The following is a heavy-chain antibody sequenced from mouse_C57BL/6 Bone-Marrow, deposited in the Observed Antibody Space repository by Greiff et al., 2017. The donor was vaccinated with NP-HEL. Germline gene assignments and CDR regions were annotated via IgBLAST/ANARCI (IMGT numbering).Heavy chain of an antibody. V-gene: IGHV14-4*01. CDR3: TTEIYYDHY. CDR1: GSNIKDDY. Sequence: EVQLQESGAELVRPGASVKLSCTASGSNIKDDYMHWVKQRPEQGLEWIGWIDPENGDTEYASKFQGKATITADTSSNTAYLQLSSLTSEDTAVYYCTTEIYYDHYWGQGTTLTVSS. J-gene: IGHJ2*01. CDR2: IDPENGDT. D-gene: IGHD2-4*01.